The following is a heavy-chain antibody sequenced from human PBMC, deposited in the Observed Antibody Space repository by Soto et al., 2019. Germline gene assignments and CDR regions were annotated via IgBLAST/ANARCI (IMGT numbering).Heavy chain of an antibody. CDR1: GGSISSYY. D-gene: IGHD3-10*01. CDR3: ARSEGTWFGELFDV. CDR2: IYYSGST. J-gene: IGHJ6*02. Sequence: PSETLSLTCTVSGGSISSYYWSWIRQPPGKGLEWIGYIYYSGSTNYNPSLKSRVTISVDTSKNQFSLKLSSVTAADTAVYYCARSEGTWFGELFDVWGQGTTVTVSS. V-gene: IGHV4-59*01.